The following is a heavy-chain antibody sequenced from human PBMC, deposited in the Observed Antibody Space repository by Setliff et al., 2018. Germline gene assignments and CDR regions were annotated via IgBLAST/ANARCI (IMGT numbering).Heavy chain of an antibody. V-gene: IGHV3-21*01. Sequence: SGGSLRLSCAAPGFTFSSYSMNWVRQAPGKGLEWVSSISSSSSYIYYADSVKGRFTISRDNVKNSLFLQMNSLRAEDTAVYYCVKTHWDTWIRGAFDIWGQGTMVTVSS. CDR3: VKTHWDTWIRGAFDI. CDR2: ISSSSSYI. J-gene: IGHJ3*02. D-gene: IGHD3-10*01. CDR1: GFTFSSYS.